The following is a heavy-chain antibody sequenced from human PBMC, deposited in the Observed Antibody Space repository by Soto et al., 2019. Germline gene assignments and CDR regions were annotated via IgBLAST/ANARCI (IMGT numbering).Heavy chain of an antibody. V-gene: IGHV3-30*18. CDR3: AKVGEVAAAGQDYYGMDV. CDR1: GFNFNNFA. CDR2: ISYAGSNK. J-gene: IGHJ6*02. D-gene: IGHD6-13*01. Sequence: RLSSADAGFNFNNFACNWVRQAPGRGMEWVAVISYAGSNKYYADSVDGRFTISIDNSKTTLYLQMNSLRAEDTAVYYCAKVGEVAAAGQDYYGMDVWGQGTTVTVSS.